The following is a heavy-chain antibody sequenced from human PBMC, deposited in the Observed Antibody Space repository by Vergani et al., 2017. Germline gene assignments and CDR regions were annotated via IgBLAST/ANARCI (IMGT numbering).Heavy chain of an antibody. J-gene: IGHJ6*03. D-gene: IGHD2-2*01. CDR3: AREEAVMSCSSTXCYSYYYYYYYMDV. CDR1: GDSVSSNSAA. CDR2: TYYRSKWYN. Sequence: QVQLQQSGPGLVKPSQTLSLTCAISGDSVSSNSAAWNWIRQSPSRGLEWLGRTYYRSKWYNDYAVSVKSRITINPDTSKNQFSLQLNSVTPEDTAVYYCAREEAVMSCSSTXCYSYYYYYYYMDVWGKGTTVTVSS. V-gene: IGHV6-1*01.